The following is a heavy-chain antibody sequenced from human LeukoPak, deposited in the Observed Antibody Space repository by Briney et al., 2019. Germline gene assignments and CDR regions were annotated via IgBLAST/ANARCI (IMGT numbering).Heavy chain of an antibody. Sequence: ASVKVSCTASGYTFTSYGISWVRQAPGQGLEWMGWIAGYNGNTIYAQMLQGRVTMTTDTSASTAYMELRSLRSDATAVYYCARGLGNHPEIPLDYWGQGTLVTVSS. CDR3: ARGLGNHPEIPLDY. CDR1: GYTFTSYG. J-gene: IGHJ4*02. V-gene: IGHV1-18*01. CDR2: IAGYNGNT. D-gene: IGHD7-27*01.